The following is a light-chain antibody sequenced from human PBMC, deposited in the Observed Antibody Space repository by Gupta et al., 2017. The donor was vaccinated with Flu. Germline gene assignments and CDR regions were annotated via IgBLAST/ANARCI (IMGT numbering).Light chain of an antibody. CDR1: NLGEKY. V-gene: IGLV3-1*01. Sequence: SYELTQPPSVSVSPRQTATITCSGDNLGEKYVCWYQQKSGQSPVLIIFQDKKRPSGIPERFSGSNSGNTATLTISETQAMDEADYYCQTWDSRTALYVFGPGTRVTV. CDR2: QDK. J-gene: IGLJ1*01. CDR3: QTWDSRTALYV.